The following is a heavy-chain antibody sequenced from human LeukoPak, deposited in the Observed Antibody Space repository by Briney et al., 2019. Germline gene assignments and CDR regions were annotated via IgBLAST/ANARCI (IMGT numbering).Heavy chain of an antibody. D-gene: IGHD6-19*01. CDR2: ISGSGSTT. V-gene: IGHV3-23*01. CDR1: GFTFNNYA. Sequence: GGSLRLSCSVSGFTFNNYAMNWVRQAPGKGLEWVSGISGSGSTTYYADSVKGRFTISRDNSKNTLCLQMNNLRGEDTAVYFCAKDSRPTIAVAGFDYWGQGTLVTVSS. CDR3: AKDSRPTIAVAGFDY. J-gene: IGHJ4*02.